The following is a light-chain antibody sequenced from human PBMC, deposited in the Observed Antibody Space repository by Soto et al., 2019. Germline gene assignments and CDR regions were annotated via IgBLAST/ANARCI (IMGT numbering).Light chain of an antibody. CDR2: DVS. CDR1: SSDVGGYNY. CDR3: RSYTRSSTLV. V-gene: IGLV2-14*01. Sequence: QSVLTQPASVSGSPGQSITISCTGTSSDVGGYNYVSWYQQHPGKAPKLTIYDVSNRPSGVSKRFSGSKSGNTASLTISGLQAEYEADYYFRSYTRSSTLVCGGGTKVNVL. J-gene: IGLJ2*01.